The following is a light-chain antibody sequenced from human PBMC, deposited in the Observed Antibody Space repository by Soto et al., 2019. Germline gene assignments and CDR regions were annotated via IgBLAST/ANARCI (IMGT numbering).Light chain of an antibody. CDR3: MQGTHWPIT. CDR1: QSLVDNDGNTY. CDR2: KAS. Sequence: EVVMTQSPLSLPVTLGQPASISCRSSQSLVDNDGNTYLNWFQQRPGQSPRRLIYKASNRDSGVPARFSGSGSGTDFALKISRVEAEDVGVYYCMQGTHWPITFGQGTRLEIK. J-gene: IGKJ5*01. V-gene: IGKV2-30*01.